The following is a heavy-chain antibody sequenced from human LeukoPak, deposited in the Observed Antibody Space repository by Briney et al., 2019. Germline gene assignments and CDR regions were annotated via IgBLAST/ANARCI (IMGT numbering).Heavy chain of an antibody. Sequence: ASMKVSCKASGGTFSSYAISWVRQAPGQGLEWMGGIIPIFGTANYAQKFQGRVTITADESTSTAYMELSSLRSEDTAVYYCARKAVAGYYFDYWGQGTLVTVSS. D-gene: IGHD6-19*01. CDR3: ARKAVAGYYFDY. V-gene: IGHV1-69*13. CDR2: IIPIFGTA. CDR1: GGTFSSYA. J-gene: IGHJ4*02.